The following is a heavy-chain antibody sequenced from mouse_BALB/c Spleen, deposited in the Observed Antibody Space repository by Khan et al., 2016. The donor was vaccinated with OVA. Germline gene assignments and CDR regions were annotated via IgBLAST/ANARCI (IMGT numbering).Heavy chain of an antibody. CDR3: ARGRGSYRFAY. J-gene: IGHJ3*01. CDR1: GYIFTDFS. CDR2: ISTYYGDS. V-gene: IGHV1S137*01. D-gene: IGHD1-1*02. Sequence: QVQLQQSGAELVRPGVSVKISCKGSGYIFTDFSMHWVKRSHAKSLEWIGVISTYYGDSIYNQNFKDKAILTVEKSSSTAYMVLARLTSDDSAIYYGARGRGSYRFAYWGQGTLVTVSA.